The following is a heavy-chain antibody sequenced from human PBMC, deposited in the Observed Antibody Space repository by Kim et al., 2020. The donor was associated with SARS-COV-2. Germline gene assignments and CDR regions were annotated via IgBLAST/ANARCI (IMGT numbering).Heavy chain of an antibody. Sequence: GGSLRLSCAASGFTFSSYDMHWVRQATGKGLEWVSAIGTAGDTYYPGSVKGRFTISRENAKNSLYPQMNSLRAGDTAVYYCARAVYYYGSGSYYNYYYMYVWGKGTTVTVSS. V-gene: IGHV3-13*01. CDR1: GFTFSSYD. CDR3: ARAVYYYGSGSYYNYYYMYV. CDR2: IGTAGDT. J-gene: IGHJ6*03. D-gene: IGHD3-10*01.